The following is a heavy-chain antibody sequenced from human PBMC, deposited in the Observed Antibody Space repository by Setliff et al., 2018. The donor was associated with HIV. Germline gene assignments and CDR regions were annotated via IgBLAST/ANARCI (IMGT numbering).Heavy chain of an antibody. CDR1: GFTFSRYA. V-gene: IGHV3-74*01. Sequence: GGSLRLSCAASGFTFSRYAMTWVRQAPGKGLVWVSRIDGDGSGTSYADSVQGRFTISRDNAKNTLYLQMNSLRAEDTAVYYCVRDITTCWDVWGQGTTVTVSS. J-gene: IGHJ6*02. D-gene: IGHD4-4*01. CDR2: IDGDGSGT. CDR3: VRDITTCWDV.